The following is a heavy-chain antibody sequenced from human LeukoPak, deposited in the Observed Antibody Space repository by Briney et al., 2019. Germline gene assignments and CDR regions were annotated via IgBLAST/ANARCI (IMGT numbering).Heavy chain of an antibody. CDR3: ASLVGGYYPPVEAFDV. J-gene: IGHJ3*01. D-gene: IGHD3-3*01. Sequence: GGSLRLSCAASGFSFRGCWMHWVRQAPGKELVWVSRINGDGSTTNYADSVRGQFTISRDNAKNTLYLQMNSLRADDSAVYFCASLVGGYYPPVEAFDVWGQGTMVTVSS. CDR2: INGDGSTT. V-gene: IGHV3-74*01. CDR1: GFSFRGCW.